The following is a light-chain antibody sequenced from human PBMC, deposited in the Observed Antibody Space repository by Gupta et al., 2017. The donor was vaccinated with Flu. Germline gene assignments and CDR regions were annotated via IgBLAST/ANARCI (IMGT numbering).Light chain of an antibody. Sequence: TSSDVGGYNYVSWYQQHPDKAPKLMIYEVNIRPSGFSNRFSGSKSGNTASLTISGFQVENESDYYGASYTSRKPWVFGGGTKVPV. CDR1: SSDVGGYNY. J-gene: IGLJ3*02. V-gene: IGLV2-14*01. CDR2: EVN. CDR3: ASYTSRKPWV.